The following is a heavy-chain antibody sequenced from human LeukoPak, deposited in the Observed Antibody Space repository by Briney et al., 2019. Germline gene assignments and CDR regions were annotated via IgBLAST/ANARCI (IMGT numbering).Heavy chain of an antibody. D-gene: IGHD6-13*01. Sequence: SETLSLTCAVYGGSFSGYYWSWIRQPPGKGLEWNGEINHSGSTNYNPSLKSRVTVSVDTSKSQFSLKLSSVTAADTAVYYCARRLPLAAAGTRRLDPWGQGTLVTVSS. J-gene: IGHJ5*02. CDR1: GGSFSGYY. CDR2: INHSGST. V-gene: IGHV4-34*01. CDR3: ARRLPLAAAGTRRLDP.